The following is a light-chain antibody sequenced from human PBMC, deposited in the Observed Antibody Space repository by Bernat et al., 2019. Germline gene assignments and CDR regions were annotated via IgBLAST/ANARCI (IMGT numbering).Light chain of an antibody. Sequence: QSALTQPASVFGSPGQSITISCTGTSSDVGGYNYVSWYQQHPGKAPKLMIYDVSNRPSGVSNRFSGSKSGNTASLTISGLQAEDEADYYCSSYTSSSTYVFGTVTKVTVL. J-gene: IGLJ1*01. CDR2: DVS. CDR3: SSYTSSSTYV. V-gene: IGLV2-14*01. CDR1: SSDVGGYNY.